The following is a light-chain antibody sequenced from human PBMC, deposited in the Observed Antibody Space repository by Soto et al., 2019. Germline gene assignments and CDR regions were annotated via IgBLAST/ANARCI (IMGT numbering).Light chain of an antibody. CDR3: QQSYSIPFT. Sequence: DLQMTQSPSSLSASVGDRVTITCRASQSISSYLNWYQQKPGKAPKLLIYAASSLQSGVPSRFSGSGSGTDFTLTISSLQPEDFATYYCQQSYSIPFTFGPGTKVDI. V-gene: IGKV1-39*01. CDR1: QSISSY. CDR2: AAS. J-gene: IGKJ3*01.